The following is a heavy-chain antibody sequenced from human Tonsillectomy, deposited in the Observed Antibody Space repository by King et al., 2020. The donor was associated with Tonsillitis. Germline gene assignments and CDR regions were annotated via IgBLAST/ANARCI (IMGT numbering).Heavy chain of an antibody. D-gene: IGHD2-15*01. CDR2: INPSGST. J-gene: IGHJ5*02. CDR1: GESFSDYS. Sequence: VQLQQWGAGLLKPSETLSLTCAVYGESFSDYSWTWIRQPPGKGLEWIVEINPSGSTNYHPSLKSRVTISVDTSKDQFSLNLTSVTAADTAVYYCARASECSGGSCYSYGWFDPWGQGTLVTVSS. V-gene: IGHV4-34*01. CDR3: ARASECSGGSCYSYGWFDP.